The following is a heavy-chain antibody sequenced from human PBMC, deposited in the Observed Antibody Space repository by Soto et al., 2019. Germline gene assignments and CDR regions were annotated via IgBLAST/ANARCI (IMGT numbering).Heavy chain of an antibody. CDR3: ARVAHWYGSGSYYDKYYFDY. CDR2: ISSSGSTI. J-gene: IGHJ4*02. Sequence: QVQLVESGGGLVKPGGSLRLSCAASGFTFSDYYMSWIRQAPGKGLEWVSYISSSGSTIYYADSVKGRFTISRDNAKNSPYLQMNSLRAEDTAVYYCARVAHWYGSGSYYDKYYFDYWGQGTLVTVSS. CDR1: GFTFSDYY. D-gene: IGHD3-10*01. V-gene: IGHV3-11*01.